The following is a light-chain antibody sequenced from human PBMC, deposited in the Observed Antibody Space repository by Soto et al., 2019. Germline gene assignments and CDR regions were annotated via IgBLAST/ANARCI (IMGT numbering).Light chain of an antibody. J-gene: IGKJ2*01. CDR2: LGS. CDR1: QSLLHSNGYNY. V-gene: IGKV2-28*01. Sequence: DIVMTQSPLSLPVTPGEPASISCRSSQSLLHSNGYNYLDWYLQKPGQSPQLLIYLGSNRASGVPDRFSXXGXXXDFTLKISRVEAEDVGVYYCMQALQTPYTFGQGTKLEIK. CDR3: MQALQTPYT.